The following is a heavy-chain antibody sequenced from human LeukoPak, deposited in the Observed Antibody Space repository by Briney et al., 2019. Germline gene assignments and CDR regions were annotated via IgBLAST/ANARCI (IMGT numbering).Heavy chain of an antibody. D-gene: IGHD6-19*01. Sequence: ASVKVSCKASGYTFTSYGISWVRQAPGQGLEWMGWISANNGNTNYAQKLQGRVTMTTDTSTSTAYMELRSLRSDDTAVYYCARVGWVAGPAEYFQHWGQGTLVTVSS. J-gene: IGHJ1*01. CDR3: ARVGWVAGPAEYFQH. V-gene: IGHV1-18*01. CDR1: GYTFTSYG. CDR2: ISANNGNT.